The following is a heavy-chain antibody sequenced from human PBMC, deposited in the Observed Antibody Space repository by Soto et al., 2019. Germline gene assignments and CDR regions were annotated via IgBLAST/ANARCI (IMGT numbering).Heavy chain of an antibody. CDR2: IWYDGSNK. Sequence: GGSLRLSCAASGFTFSSYGMHWVRQAPGKGLEWVAVIWYDGSNKYYADSVKGRFTISRDNSKNTRYLQMNSLGAEDTAVYYCAREGGGDFHYYYGMDVWGQGTTVTVSS. V-gene: IGHV3-33*01. J-gene: IGHJ6*02. D-gene: IGHD2-21*02. CDR3: AREGGGDFHYYYGMDV. CDR1: GFTFSSYG.